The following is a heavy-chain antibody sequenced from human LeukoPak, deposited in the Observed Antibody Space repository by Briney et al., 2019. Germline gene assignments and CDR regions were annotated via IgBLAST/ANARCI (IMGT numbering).Heavy chain of an antibody. Sequence: SETLSLTCAVYGGSFSGYYWSWIRQPPGKGLEWIGEINHSGSTNYNPSLKSRVTISVDTSKNQFSLKLSSGTAADTAVYYCARRITMVRGVRARQYYFDYWGQGTLVTVSS. CDR3: ARRITMVRGVRARQYYFDY. CDR2: INHSGST. CDR1: GGSFSGYY. V-gene: IGHV4-34*01. D-gene: IGHD3-10*01. J-gene: IGHJ4*02.